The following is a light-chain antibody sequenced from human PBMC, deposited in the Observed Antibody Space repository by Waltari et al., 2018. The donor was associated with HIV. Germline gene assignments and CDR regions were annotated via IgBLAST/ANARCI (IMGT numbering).Light chain of an antibody. CDR3: QQYYNTVFT. V-gene: IGKV4-1*01. J-gene: IGKJ3*01. CDR2: WAA. CDR1: QSVLTTSKNRNY. Sequence: DIVMTQSPDSLAVSLGARATINCKSGQSVLTTSKNRNYLAWYQQKPGQPPKMLIYWAAIRQSGVPDRFSGSGSGTDVTLTISNLQAEDVAVYYCQQYYNTVFTFGPGTKVDIK.